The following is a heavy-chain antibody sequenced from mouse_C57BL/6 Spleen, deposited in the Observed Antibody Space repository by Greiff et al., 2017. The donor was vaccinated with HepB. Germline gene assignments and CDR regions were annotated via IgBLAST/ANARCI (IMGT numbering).Heavy chain of an antibody. V-gene: IGHV1-82*01. CDR1: GYAFSSSW. CDR3: AINPYDDY. CDR2: IYPGDGDT. Sequence: VQLQQSGPELVKPGASVKISCKASGYAFSSSWMNWVKQRPGKGLEWIGRIYPGDGDTNYNGKFKGKATLTADKSSSTAYMQLSSLTSEDSAVYFCAINPYDDYWGQGTSVTVSS. J-gene: IGHJ4*01. D-gene: IGHD2-3*01.